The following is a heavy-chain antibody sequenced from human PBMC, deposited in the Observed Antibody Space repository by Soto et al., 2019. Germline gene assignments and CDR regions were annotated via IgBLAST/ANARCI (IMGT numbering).Heavy chain of an antibody. Sequence: QVQLVQSGAEVKKPGASVKVSCKASGYTFSNYGISWVRQAPGQGLEWMGWISVYNGNRNYAQKFQGRVTMTTDTSTSTAYMELRSLRSDDTAVYYCANYAAEWIPPGYWGQGTLVTVSS. CDR2: ISVYNGNR. V-gene: IGHV1-18*01. CDR1: GYTFSNYG. J-gene: IGHJ4*02. D-gene: IGHD5-18*01. CDR3: ANYAAEWIPPGY.